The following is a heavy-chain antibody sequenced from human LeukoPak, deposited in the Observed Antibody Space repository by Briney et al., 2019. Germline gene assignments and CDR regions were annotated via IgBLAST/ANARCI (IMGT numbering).Heavy chain of an antibody. J-gene: IGHJ4*02. V-gene: IGHV3-23*01. CDR3: ARKSLAARGMDY. CDR1: GFTLSSYA. Sequence: GESLKLSCAASGFTLSSYAMNWVRPAPGKGLEWISAISSSGGGSAIFYADSVKGRSTISRDNSKNTLYLQMNSLSGEDTSVYYCARKSLAARGMDYWGQGSLVTVSS. D-gene: IGHD6-6*01. CDR2: ISSSGGGSAI.